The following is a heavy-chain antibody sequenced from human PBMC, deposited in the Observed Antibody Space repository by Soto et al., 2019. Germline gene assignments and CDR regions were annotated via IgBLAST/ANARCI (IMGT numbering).Heavy chain of an antibody. CDR1: GFTFSSYA. CDR2: ISGSGGST. J-gene: IGHJ3*02. Sequence: GGSLRLSCAASGFTFSSYAMSWVRQAPGKGLEWVSAISGSGGSTYYADSVKGRFTISRDNSKNTLYLQMNSLRAEDTAVYYCAKGDIVVVVAAIDAFDIWGQGTMVTVSS. CDR3: AKGDIVVVVAAIDAFDI. D-gene: IGHD2-15*01. V-gene: IGHV3-23*01.